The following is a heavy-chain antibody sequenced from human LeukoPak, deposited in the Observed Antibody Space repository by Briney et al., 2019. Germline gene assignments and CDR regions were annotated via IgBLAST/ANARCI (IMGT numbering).Heavy chain of an antibody. J-gene: IGHJ4*02. CDR2: TYYRSKWYN. V-gene: IGHV6-1*01. CDR3: ARGVLGGAATAGFDS. Sequence: SQTLSLTCAISGDSVSSNSAAWDWIRQSPSRGLEWLGRTYYRSKWYNDYALSVNSRITINPDTSKNQFSLRLNSMTPEDTAVYYCARGVLGGAATAGFDSWGQGTLVTVSS. D-gene: IGHD1-26*01. CDR1: GDSVSSNSAA.